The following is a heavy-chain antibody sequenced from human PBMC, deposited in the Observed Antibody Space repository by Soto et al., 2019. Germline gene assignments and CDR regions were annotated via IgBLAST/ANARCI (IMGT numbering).Heavy chain of an antibody. Sequence: VQLVESGGGVVQPGRSLRLPCAASGFTFSDYAMHWVRQAPGKGLEWVAVVSHDGRNTHYADSVKGRFTISRDSSKNTVSLEMTSLRVEDTAVYYCAKGGRQWLVTSDFNYWGQGALVTVSS. J-gene: IGHJ4*02. CDR1: GFTFSDYA. V-gene: IGHV3-30*18. CDR3: AKGGRQWLVTSDFNY. D-gene: IGHD6-19*01. CDR2: VSHDGRNT.